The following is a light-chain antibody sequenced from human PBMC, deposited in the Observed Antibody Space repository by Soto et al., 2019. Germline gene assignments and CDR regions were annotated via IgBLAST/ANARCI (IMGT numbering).Light chain of an antibody. CDR3: QHYGSSPET. CDR2: GAS. V-gene: IGKV3-20*01. J-gene: IGKJ1*01. Sequence: EILLTQSPGTLSLSPGERATLSCRASQSVSSSYLAWYQQKPSQAPRLLIYGASSRATGIPDRFSGSGSGTDFTLTISRLEPEDFAVYYCQHYGSSPETFGQGTKVDIK. CDR1: QSVSSSY.